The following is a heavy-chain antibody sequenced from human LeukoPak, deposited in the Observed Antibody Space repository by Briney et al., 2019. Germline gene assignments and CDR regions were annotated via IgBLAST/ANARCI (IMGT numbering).Heavy chain of an antibody. V-gene: IGHV1-18*01. CDR2: IGAYNGNT. CDR3: ARDRQFCSGGSCAFDY. D-gene: IGHD2-15*01. CDR1: GYTFTSYG. Sequence: ASVKVSCKASGYTFTSYGISWVRQAPGQGLEWMGWIGAYNGNTNYAQKLQGRVTMTTDTSTSTAYMELRSLRSDDTAVYYCARDRQFCSGGSCAFDYWGQGTLVTVSS. J-gene: IGHJ4*02.